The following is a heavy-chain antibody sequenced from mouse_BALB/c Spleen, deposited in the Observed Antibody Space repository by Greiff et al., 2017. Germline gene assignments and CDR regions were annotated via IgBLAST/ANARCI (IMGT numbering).Heavy chain of an antibody. V-gene: IGHV1-80*01. CDR3: ARLPVRQKGDWYFDV. Sequence: QVQLKQSGAELVRPGSSVKISCKASGYAFSSYWMNWVKQRPGQGLEWIGQIYPGDGDTNYNGKFKGKATLTADKSSSTAYMQLSSLTSEDSAVYFCARLPVRQKGDWYFDVWGAGTTVTVSS. D-gene: IGHD2-14*01. J-gene: IGHJ1*01. CDR2: IYPGDGDT. CDR1: GYAFSSYW.